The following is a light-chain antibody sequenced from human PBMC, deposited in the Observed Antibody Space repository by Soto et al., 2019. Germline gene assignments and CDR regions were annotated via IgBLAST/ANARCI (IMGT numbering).Light chain of an antibody. J-gene: IGKJ4*01. CDR1: QSVLYRSNNKNY. CDR3: QQYSSTPLI. V-gene: IGKV4-1*01. Sequence: DIVMTQSPDSLAVSLGERATINCKSSQSVLYRSNNKNYLAWYQQKPGQPPKLLIYWASTRESGVPDRFSGSGSGTDFTLTISSLQAEDVAVYYCQQYSSTPLIFGGGTKVDIK. CDR2: WAS.